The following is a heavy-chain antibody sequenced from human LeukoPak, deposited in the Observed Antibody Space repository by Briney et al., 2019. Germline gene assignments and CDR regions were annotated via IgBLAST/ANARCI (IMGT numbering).Heavy chain of an antibody. D-gene: IGHD3-22*01. CDR1: GFTVSSNY. Sequence: GGSLRLSCAASGFTVSSNYMSWVRQAPGKGLEWVSVIYSGGSTYYADSVKGRFTISRDNSKNTLYLQMNSLRAEDTAVYYCARESYDSSGYPTERHASDIWGQGTMVTVSS. J-gene: IGHJ3*02. CDR2: IYSGGST. V-gene: IGHV3-53*01. CDR3: ARESYDSSGYPTERHASDI.